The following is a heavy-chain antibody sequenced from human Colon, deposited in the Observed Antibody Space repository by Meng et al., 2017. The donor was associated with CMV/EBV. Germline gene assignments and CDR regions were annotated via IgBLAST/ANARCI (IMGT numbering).Heavy chain of an antibody. CDR2: TIPVLATP. J-gene: IGHJ1*01. CDR1: GCFFTTSV. CDR3: AKCKRGTYTSGFEN. D-gene: IGHD6-19*01. Sequence: SGCFFTTSVINWVRQAPGQGLEWIGGTIPVLATPKYAEKFQDRVTITADKSTSTAYMELINLRSEDTAVYYCAKCKRGTYTSGFENWGRGTLVTVSS. V-gene: IGHV1-69*06.